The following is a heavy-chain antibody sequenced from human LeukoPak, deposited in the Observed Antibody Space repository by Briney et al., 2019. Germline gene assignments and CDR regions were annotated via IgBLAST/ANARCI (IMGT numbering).Heavy chain of an antibody. D-gene: IGHD6-13*01. CDR1: GFTFSSYA. CDR2: ISSSSSYI. CDR3: ARGGLSIAAAGTNDY. J-gene: IGHJ4*02. V-gene: IGHV3-21*01. Sequence: GGSLRLSCSASGFTFSSYAMSWVRQAPGKGLEWVSSISSSSSYIYYADSVKGRFTISRDNAKNSLYLQMNSLRAEDTAVYYCARGGLSIAAAGTNDYWGQGTLVTVSS.